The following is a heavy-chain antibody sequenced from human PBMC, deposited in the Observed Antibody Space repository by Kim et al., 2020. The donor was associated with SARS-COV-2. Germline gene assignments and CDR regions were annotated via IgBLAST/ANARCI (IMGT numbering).Heavy chain of an antibody. CDR3: ARVPRGYSYGLWYYYGMDV. Sequence: SETLSLTCAVYGGSFSGYYWSWIRQPPGKGLEWIGEINHSGSTNYNPSLKSRVTISVDTSKNQFSLKLSSVTAADTAVYYCARVPRGYSYGLWYYYGMDVWGQGTTVTVSS. D-gene: IGHD5-18*01. CDR2: INHSGST. CDR1: GGSFSGYY. J-gene: IGHJ6*02. V-gene: IGHV4-34*01.